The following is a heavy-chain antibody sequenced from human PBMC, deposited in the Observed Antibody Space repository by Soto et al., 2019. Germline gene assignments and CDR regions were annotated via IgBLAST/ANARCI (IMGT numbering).Heavy chain of an antibody. J-gene: IGHJ6*02. Sequence: KTSETLSLTCTVSGGSISSSSYYWGWIRQPPGKGLEWIGYIYYSGSPYYNPSLKGRVTISVDTSKNQFSLKLSSVTAADTAVYYCAVPAASVAGASGSYYYYGMDVWGQGTTVTVSS. CDR3: AVPAASVAGASGSYYYYGMDV. V-gene: IGHV4-39*01. CDR1: GGSISSSSYY. CDR2: IYYSGSP. D-gene: IGHD6-19*01.